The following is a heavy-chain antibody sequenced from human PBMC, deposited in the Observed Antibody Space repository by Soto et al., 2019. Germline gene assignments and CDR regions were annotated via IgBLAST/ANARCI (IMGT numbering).Heavy chain of an antibody. CDR1: GGSFSGYY. Sequence: QVQLQQWGAGLLKPSETLSLTCAVYGGSFSGYYWSWIRQPPGKGLEWIGEITHRGSTNYNPSLKSRVTISVDTSKNQFSLKVSSVTAADTAVYYCARGDNNDGLVYWGQGTLVTVSS. D-gene: IGHD1-1*01. V-gene: IGHV4-34*01. CDR3: ARGDNNDGLVY. J-gene: IGHJ4*02. CDR2: ITHRGST.